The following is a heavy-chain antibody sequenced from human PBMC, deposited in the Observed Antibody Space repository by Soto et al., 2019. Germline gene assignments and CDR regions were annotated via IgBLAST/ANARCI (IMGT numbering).Heavy chain of an antibody. CDR1: GGSISSSNW. Sequence: QVQLQESGPGLVKPSGTLSLTCAVSGGSISSSNWWSWVRQPPGKGLEWIGEIYHSGSTNYNPSLKSRVTISVDRSKNQFSRQLSSVTAADTALYYCARDPPLPAAMVDWGQGTLVTVSS. CDR2: IYHSGST. V-gene: IGHV4-4*02. CDR3: ARDPPLPAAMVD. D-gene: IGHD2-2*01. J-gene: IGHJ4*02.